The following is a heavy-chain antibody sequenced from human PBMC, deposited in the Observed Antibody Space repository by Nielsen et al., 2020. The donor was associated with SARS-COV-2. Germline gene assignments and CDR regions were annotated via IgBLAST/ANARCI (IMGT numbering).Heavy chain of an antibody. CDR2: IGAGGVSR. J-gene: IGHJ4*02. CDR1: GFTFNSYA. CDR3: AKISGSQRHYFDF. Sequence: GESLKISCAASGFTFNSYAMNWVRQAPGKGLEWVSNIGAGGVSRDYADSVKGRFTISRDNSKNTLYLQLNSLRAEDTAVFYCAKISGSQRHYFDFWGQGALVTVSS. D-gene: IGHD1-26*01. V-gene: IGHV3-23*01.